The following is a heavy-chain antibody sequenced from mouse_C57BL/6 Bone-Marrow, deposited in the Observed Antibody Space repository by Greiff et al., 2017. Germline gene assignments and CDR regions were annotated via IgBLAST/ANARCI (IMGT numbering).Heavy chain of an antibody. CDR1: GYSFTDYN. J-gene: IGHJ3*01. CDR2: INPNYGTT. Sequence: VQLQQSGPELVKPGASVKISCKASGYSFTDYNMNWVQQSNGKSLEWIGVINPNYGTTSYKQKFKGKATLTVDQSYSTAYMQLNSLTAEDSAVYYCARRHYGSSWGFAYWGQGTLVTVSA. D-gene: IGHD1-1*01. CDR3: ARRHYGSSWGFAY. V-gene: IGHV1-39*01.